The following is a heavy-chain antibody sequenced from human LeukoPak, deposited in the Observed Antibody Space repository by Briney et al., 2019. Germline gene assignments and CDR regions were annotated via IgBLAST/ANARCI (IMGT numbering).Heavy chain of an antibody. V-gene: IGHV3-11*04. CDR3: QGTKGPPFDI. J-gene: IGHJ3*02. CDR2: IDSSGSTI. Sequence: LSLTCTVSGGSISSGGYYWSWIRQAPGKGLERLSYIDSSGSTIYYADSVKGRFTISRDNSKNSLYLQMDSLRAEDTAVYYCQGTKGPPFDIWGQGAMVTVSS. CDR1: GGSISSGGYY. D-gene: IGHD1-1*01.